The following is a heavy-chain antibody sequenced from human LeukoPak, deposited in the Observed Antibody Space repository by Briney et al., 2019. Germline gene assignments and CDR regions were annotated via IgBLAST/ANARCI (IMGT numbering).Heavy chain of an antibody. Sequence: PGGSLRLSCAASGFTFSSYGMHWVRQAPGKGLEWVAVISYDGSNKYYADSVKGRFTIPRDNSKNTLYLQMNSLRAEDTAVYYCATYIRYSGSYWFDPWGQGTLVTVSS. V-gene: IGHV3-30*03. CDR2: ISYDGSNK. CDR1: GFTFSSYG. J-gene: IGHJ5*02. CDR3: ATYIRYSGSYWFDP. D-gene: IGHD1-26*01.